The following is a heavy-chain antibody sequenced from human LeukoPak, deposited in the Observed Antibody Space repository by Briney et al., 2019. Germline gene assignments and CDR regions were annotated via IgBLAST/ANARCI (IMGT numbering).Heavy chain of an antibody. CDR2: IYDSGST. D-gene: IGHD4-17*01. CDR1: GGSIRSSYYY. CDR3: AREKDYVD. Sequence: PSETLSLTCTVSGGSIRSSYYYWGWIRQPPGKGLEWIGSIYDSGSTYYNPSLKSRVTISVDTSKNQFSLKLSSVTAADTAVYYCAREKDYVDWGQGTLVTVSS. V-gene: IGHV4-39*07. J-gene: IGHJ4*02.